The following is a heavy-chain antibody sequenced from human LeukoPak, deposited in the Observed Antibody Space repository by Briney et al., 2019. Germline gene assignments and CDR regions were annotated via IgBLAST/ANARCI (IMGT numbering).Heavy chain of an antibody. CDR3: ARERTMIVAAFDI. Sequence: ASVKVSCKASGGTFGSYAITWVRQAPGQGLEWIGRIIPIFGTANYAQKFQGRVTITTDESTSTAYMELSSLRSEDTAVYYCARERTMIVAAFDIWGQGTMVTVSS. CDR2: IIPIFGTA. D-gene: IGHD3-22*01. CDR1: GGTFGSYA. V-gene: IGHV1-69*05. J-gene: IGHJ3*02.